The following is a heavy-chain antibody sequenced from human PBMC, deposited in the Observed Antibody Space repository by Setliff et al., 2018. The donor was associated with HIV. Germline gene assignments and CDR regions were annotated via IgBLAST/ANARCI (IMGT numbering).Heavy chain of an antibody. D-gene: IGHD3-3*01. Sequence: PGGSLRLSCAASGFTFSTYSMNWVRQAPGKGLEWVSYISGNNDAIHYADSVKGRFTISRDNANNSLYLQMNSLRAEDTAVYYCARSTFFGVVIGWYYFDYWGQGALVTVSS. CDR1: GFTFSTYS. CDR2: ISGNNDAI. J-gene: IGHJ4*02. CDR3: ARSTFFGVVIGWYYFDY. V-gene: IGHV3-48*01.